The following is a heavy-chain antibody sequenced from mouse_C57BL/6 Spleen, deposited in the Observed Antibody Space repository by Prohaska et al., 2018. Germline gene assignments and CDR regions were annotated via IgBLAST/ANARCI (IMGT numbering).Heavy chain of an antibody. CDR2: IRVKSDKYAT. Sequence: EVTLEESGGGLVQPGGSMKLSCVASGFTFSNYWMNLFRQSPEKGLEWVAQIRVKSDKYATQYAESVKGRFNISRDDSKSSVYLQMNNLRAEDTGIYYCTAPAGSSDYWGQGTTLTVSS. CDR1: GFTFSNYW. D-gene: IGHD1-3*01. J-gene: IGHJ2*01. CDR3: TAPAGSSDY. V-gene: IGHV6-3*01.